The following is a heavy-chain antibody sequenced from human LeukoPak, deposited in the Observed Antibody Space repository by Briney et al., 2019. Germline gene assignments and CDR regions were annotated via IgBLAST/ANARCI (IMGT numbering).Heavy chain of an antibody. V-gene: IGHV4-34*01. CDR2: INHSGST. CDR3: ARMSAVRGSYDLRRTMNWFDP. J-gene: IGHJ5*02. Sequence: SETLSLTRAVYGGSFSGYYWSWIRQPPGKGLEWIGEINHSGSTNYNPSLKSRVTISVDTSKNQFSLKLSSVTAADTAVYYCARMSAVRGSYDLRRTMNWFDPWGQGTLVTVSS. CDR1: GGSFSGYY. D-gene: IGHD1-26*01.